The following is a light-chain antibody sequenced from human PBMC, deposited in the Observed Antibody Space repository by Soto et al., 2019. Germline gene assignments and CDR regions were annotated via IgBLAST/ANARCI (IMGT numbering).Light chain of an antibody. CDR2: EVG. J-gene: IGLJ3*02. CDR1: SSNVGSYKL. CDR3: CSHAGSWV. V-gene: IGLV2-23*02. Sequence: QSALTQPASVSGAPGQSITIACTGISSNVGSYKLVSWYQQYPGKAPKFIIYEVGKRPSGVSSRFSGSKSGNTASLTISGLQAEDEADYYCCSHAGSWVFGGGTKVTVL.